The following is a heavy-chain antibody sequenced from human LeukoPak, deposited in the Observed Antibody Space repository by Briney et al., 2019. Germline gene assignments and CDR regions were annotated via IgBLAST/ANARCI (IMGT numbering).Heavy chain of an antibody. Sequence: SETLSLTCAVSGGSISSSNRWSWVRQPPGKGLEWIGEIYHSGSTNYNPSLKSRVTISVDKSKNQFSLKLSSVTAADTAVYYCARLIQLSYGSGSHVDYWGQGTLVTVSS. CDR3: ARLIQLSYGSGSHVDY. CDR2: IYHSGST. D-gene: IGHD3-10*01. J-gene: IGHJ4*02. V-gene: IGHV4-4*02. CDR1: GGSISSSNR.